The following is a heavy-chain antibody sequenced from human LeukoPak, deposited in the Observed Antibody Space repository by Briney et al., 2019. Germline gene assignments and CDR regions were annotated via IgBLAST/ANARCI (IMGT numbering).Heavy chain of an antibody. Sequence: SGGSLRLSCAASGFTFSSYGMHWVRQAPGKGLEWVAVISYDGSNKYYADSVKGRFTISRDNSKNTLYLQMSSLRAEDTAVYYCSRRRNGNWFDPWGQGTLVTVSS. CDR3: SRRRNGNWFDP. V-gene: IGHV3-30*03. J-gene: IGHJ5*02. CDR1: GFTFSSYG. D-gene: IGHD4-17*01. CDR2: ISYDGSNK.